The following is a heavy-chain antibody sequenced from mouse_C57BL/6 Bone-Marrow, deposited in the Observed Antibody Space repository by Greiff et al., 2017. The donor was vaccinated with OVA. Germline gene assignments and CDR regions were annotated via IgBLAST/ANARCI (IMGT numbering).Heavy chain of an antibody. CDR2: IYPRSGNT. J-gene: IGHJ3*01. CDR1: GYTFTSYG. CDR3: ARGADPRGFAY. V-gene: IGHV1-81*01. Sequence: VQLQQSGAELARPGASVKLSCKASGYTFTSYGISWVKQRTGQGLEWIGEIYPRSGNTYYNEKVKGKATLTADKSSSTAYMELRSLTSEDSAVYFCARGADPRGFAYWGQGTLVTVSA.